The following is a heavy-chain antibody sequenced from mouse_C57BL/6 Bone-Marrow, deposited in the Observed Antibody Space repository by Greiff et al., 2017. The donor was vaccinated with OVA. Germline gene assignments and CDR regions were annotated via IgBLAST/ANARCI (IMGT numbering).Heavy chain of an antibody. CDR1: GYTFTSYW. Sequence: VQLQQSGTVLARPGASVKMSCKTSGYTFTSYWMHWVKQRPGQGLEWIGAIYPGNSDTSYNQKFKGKAKLTAVTSASTAYMELSSLTNEDSAVYYCTSPGSSSGWYFDVWGTGTTVTVSS. CDR3: TSPGSSSGWYFDV. V-gene: IGHV1-5*01. CDR2: IYPGNSDT. J-gene: IGHJ1*03. D-gene: IGHD1-1*01.